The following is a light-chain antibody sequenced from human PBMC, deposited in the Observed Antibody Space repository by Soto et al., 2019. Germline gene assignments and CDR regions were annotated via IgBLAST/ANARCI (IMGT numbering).Light chain of an antibody. V-gene: IGKV1-5*01. Sequence: DIPMTQSPSTRSSFVGDAIPSTCRASQSISSWLAWYQQKPGTAPKVLIYHASNLQSGVPSRFSGSGSGTEFTLTISSLQPDDFATYYCQQYNSYSFGQGTKV. CDR1: QSISSW. CDR3: QQYNSYS. CDR2: HAS. J-gene: IGKJ1*01.